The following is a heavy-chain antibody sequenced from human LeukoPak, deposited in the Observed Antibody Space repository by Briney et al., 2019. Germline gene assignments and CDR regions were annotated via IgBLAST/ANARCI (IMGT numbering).Heavy chain of an antibody. J-gene: IGHJ5*02. CDR3: AKSNAWDWFDP. CDR1: GGSITSSNW. CDR2: IHYTGNT. Sequence: PGTLSLTCAVSGGSITSSNWWSWVRQPPGKGLEWIGEIHYTGNTNYNPSLKSRVTISVDKSNNQFSLNLSSVTAADTAVYYCAKSNAWDWFDPWGQGTLVTVSS. V-gene: IGHV4-4*03. D-gene: IGHD4-11*01.